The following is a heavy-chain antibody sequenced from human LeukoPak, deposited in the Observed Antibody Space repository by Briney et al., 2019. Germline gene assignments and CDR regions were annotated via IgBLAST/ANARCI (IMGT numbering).Heavy chain of an antibody. CDR3: ARASGYSSSSAFFDY. D-gene: IGHD6-6*01. J-gene: IGHJ4*02. Sequence: SVKVSCKASGGTFSSYAISWARQAPGQGLEWMGGIIPIFGTANYAQKFQGRVTITADESTSTAYMELSSLRSEDTAVYYCARASGYSSSSAFFDYWGQGTLVTVSS. V-gene: IGHV1-69*13. CDR2: IIPIFGTA. CDR1: GGTFSSYA.